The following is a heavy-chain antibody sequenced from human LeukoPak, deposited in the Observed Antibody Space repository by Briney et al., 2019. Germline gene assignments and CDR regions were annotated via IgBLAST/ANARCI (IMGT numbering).Heavy chain of an antibody. Sequence: GASVKVSCKASGYTFTGYYMHWVRQAPGQGLEWMGCINPNNGGTNYAQKFQGRVTMTRDTSISTAYMELSSLESDDAAVYYCARARLLTNDYYASGTYAIWGQGTLVTVSS. J-gene: IGHJ4*02. CDR1: GYTFTGYY. CDR3: ARARLLTNDYYASGTYAI. CDR2: INPNNGGT. D-gene: IGHD3-10*01. V-gene: IGHV1-2*02.